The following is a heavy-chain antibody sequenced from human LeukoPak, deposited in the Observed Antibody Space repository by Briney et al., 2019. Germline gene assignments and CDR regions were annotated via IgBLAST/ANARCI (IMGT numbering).Heavy chain of an antibody. CDR1: GFTFSSYA. Sequence: GGSLRLSCAASGFTFSSYAMSWVRQAPGKGLEWVSSISSSSYIYYADSVKGRFTISRDNAKNSLYLQMNSLRAEDTAVYYCARGINYFDYWGQGTLVTVSS. V-gene: IGHV3-21*01. CDR3: ARGINYFDY. J-gene: IGHJ4*02. CDR2: ISSSSYI.